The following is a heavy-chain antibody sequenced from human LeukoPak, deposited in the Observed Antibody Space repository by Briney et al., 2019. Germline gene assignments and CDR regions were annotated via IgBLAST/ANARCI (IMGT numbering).Heavy chain of an antibody. CDR1: GGSISSYY. CDR2: IYYSGST. CDR3: ARNLKAPGWFDP. J-gene: IGHJ5*02. Sequence: SETLSLTCTVSGGSISSYYWSWIRQPPGKGLEWIGYIYYSGSTNCNPSLKSRVTISVDTSKNQFSLKLSSVTAADTAVYYCARNLKAPGWFDPWGQGTLVTVSS. V-gene: IGHV4-59*01.